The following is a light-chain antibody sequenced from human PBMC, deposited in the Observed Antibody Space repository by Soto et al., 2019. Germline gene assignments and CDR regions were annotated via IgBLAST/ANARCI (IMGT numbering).Light chain of an antibody. CDR1: TGAVTSGHY. CDR2: STD. CDR3: LLYHGGAVI. V-gene: IGLV7-43*01. Sequence: QAVVTQEPSLTVSPGGTVTLTCASSTGAVTSGHYANWLQQKPGQAPRALIYSTDTKHSWTPARFSGSLLGGNAALTLSGVLPQDDADYSCLLYHGGAVIFGGGTKLTVL. J-gene: IGLJ2*01.